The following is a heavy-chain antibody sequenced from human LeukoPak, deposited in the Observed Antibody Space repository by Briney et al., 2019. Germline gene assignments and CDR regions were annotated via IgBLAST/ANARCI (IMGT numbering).Heavy chain of an antibody. V-gene: IGHV4-4*02. CDR1: GASINSGSEW. D-gene: IGHD1-1*01. J-gene: IGHJ4*02. Sequence: SETLSLTCAVSGASINSGSEWWNWVRQPPGKGLEWIGEIYHGGRVDYNPSLKSRVAISLDKAKNQVSLTLSSVTAADTAVYYCARDSTSGDNWYFDSWGQGTLVTVSS. CDR2: IYHGGRV. CDR3: ARDSTSGDNWYFDS.